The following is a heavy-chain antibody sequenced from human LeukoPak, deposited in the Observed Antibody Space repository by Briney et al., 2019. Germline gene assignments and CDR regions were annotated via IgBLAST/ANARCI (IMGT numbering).Heavy chain of an antibody. V-gene: IGHV4-59*01. J-gene: IGHJ5*02. CDR1: GDSISSYY. CDR2: NSDSGST. CDR3: ARGRLLEWFDS. D-gene: IGHD3-3*01. Sequence: SETLSLTCTVSGDSISSYYWSWIRQPPGKRLEWIGCNSDSGSTNYNPSLKSRVTISVDTSKSQFSLKLSSVTAADTAVYYCARGRLLEWFDSWGQGTLVSVSS.